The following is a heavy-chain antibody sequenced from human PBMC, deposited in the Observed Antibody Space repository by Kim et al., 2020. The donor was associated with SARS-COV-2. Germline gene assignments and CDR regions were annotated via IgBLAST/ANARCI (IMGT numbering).Heavy chain of an antibody. CDR1: GFTFSSYS. V-gene: IGHV3-21*01. CDR2: ISSSSSYI. CDR3: AREGHITIFGVVIPKDYYMDV. J-gene: IGHJ6*03. D-gene: IGHD3-3*01. Sequence: GGSLRLSCAASGFTFSSYSMNWVRQAPGKGLEWVSSISSSSSYIYYADSVKGRFTISRDNAKNSLYLQMNSLRAEDTAVYYCAREGHITIFGVVIPKDYYMDVWGKGTTVTVSS.